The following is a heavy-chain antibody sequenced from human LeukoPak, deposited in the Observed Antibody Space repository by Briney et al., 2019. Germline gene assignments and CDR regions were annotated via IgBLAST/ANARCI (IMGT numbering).Heavy chain of an antibody. Sequence: SETLSLTCAVYGGSFSGYYWSWIRQPPGKGLEWIGEINHSGSTNYNPSLKSRVTISADTSKNQFSLKLSSVTAADTAVYYCARGRTRRVGGYYYYYYMDVWGKGTTVTVSS. J-gene: IGHJ6*03. CDR3: ARGRTRRVGGYYYYYYMDV. D-gene: IGHD3-16*01. V-gene: IGHV4-34*01. CDR1: GGSFSGYY. CDR2: INHSGST.